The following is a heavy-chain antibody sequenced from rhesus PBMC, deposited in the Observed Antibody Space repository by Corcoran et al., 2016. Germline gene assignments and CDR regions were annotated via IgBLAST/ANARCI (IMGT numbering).Heavy chain of an antibody. CDR1: GGSISSSY. D-gene: IGHD2-39*02. Sequence: QLQLQESGPGLVKPSETLSLTCAVSGGSISSSYWSWIRQAPGTGLEWIGYIYGWGSTPNSNPALTSRVTRSVDTSKNPLSLKLSSVTAADTAVDYCARVGVVVVSAPLGYNSLDVWGRGVLVTVSS. CDR2: IYGWGSTP. V-gene: IGHV4-169*01. CDR3: ARVGVVVVSAPLGYNSLDV. J-gene: IGHJ5-2*02.